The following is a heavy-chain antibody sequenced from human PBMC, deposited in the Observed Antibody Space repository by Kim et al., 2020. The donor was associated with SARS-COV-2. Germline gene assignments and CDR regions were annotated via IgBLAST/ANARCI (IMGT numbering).Heavy chain of an antibody. J-gene: IGHJ6*02. CDR1: GYTFTSYG. Sequence: ASVKVSCKASGYTFTSYGISWVRQAPGQGLEWMGWISAYNGNTNYAQKLQGRVTMTTDTSTSTAYMELRSLRSDDTAVYYCAKSGRGLLWFGGVIDYYGMDVWGQGTTVTVSS. V-gene: IGHV1-18*04. CDR2: ISAYNGNT. D-gene: IGHD3-10*01. CDR3: AKSGRGLLWFGGVIDYYGMDV.